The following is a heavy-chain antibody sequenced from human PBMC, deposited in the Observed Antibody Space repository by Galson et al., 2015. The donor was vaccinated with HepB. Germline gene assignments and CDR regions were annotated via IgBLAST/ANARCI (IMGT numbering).Heavy chain of an antibody. V-gene: IGHV3-74*01. Sequence: SLRLSCAASGFTFSSYWMSWVRQVPGKGLVWVSRINSDGSDLNYADSVKGRFTISRDNAKNTLYLQMNSLRGEDSAVYYCARDPYSSNCLDCWGQGTLVTVSS. D-gene: IGHD6-13*01. CDR2: INSDGSDL. CDR1: GFTFSSYW. J-gene: IGHJ4*02. CDR3: ARDPYSSNCLDC.